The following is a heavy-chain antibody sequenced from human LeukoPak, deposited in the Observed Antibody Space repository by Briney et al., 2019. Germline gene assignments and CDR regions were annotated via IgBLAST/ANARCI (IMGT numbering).Heavy chain of an antibody. Sequence: KSGGSLRFSCAASGFTFSNHAMSWVRQAPGKGLEWVSAISGSGGTTYHADSVKGRFTIPRDNSKNTLYLQMKSLRAEDTAVYYCAREGGYGVGEALDIWGQGTMVSVSP. CDR3: AREGGYGVGEALDI. CDR1: GFTFSNHA. CDR2: ISGSGGTT. V-gene: IGHV3-23*01. J-gene: IGHJ3*02. D-gene: IGHD4-17*01.